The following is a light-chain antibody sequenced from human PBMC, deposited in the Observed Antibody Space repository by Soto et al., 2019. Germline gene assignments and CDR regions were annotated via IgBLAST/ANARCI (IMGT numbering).Light chain of an antibody. J-gene: IGKJ2*01. CDR1: QTISSW. Sequence: DIPMTQSPSTLSGSVGDRVTITCRASQTISSWLAWYQQKPGKAPKLLIYKASTLKSGVPSRFSGSGSGTEFTLTISSQQPDDFATYYCQQSYSTPKYTFGQGTKLEIK. V-gene: IGKV1-5*03. CDR2: KAS. CDR3: QQSYSTPKYT.